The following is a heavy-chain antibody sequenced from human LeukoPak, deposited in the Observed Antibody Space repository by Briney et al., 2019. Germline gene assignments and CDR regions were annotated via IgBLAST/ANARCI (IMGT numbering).Heavy chain of an antibody. V-gene: IGHV4-31*03. CDR3: ARDIAGRGYFDY. J-gene: IGHJ4*02. CDR1: GGSISSGGYY. Sequence: SQTLSLTCTVSGGSISSGGYYWSWIRQHPGKGLEWIGYIYYSGSTYYNPSLKSRVTISVDTSKNQSSLKLSSVTAADTAVYYCARDIAGRGYFDYWGQGTLVTVSS. CDR2: IYYSGST. D-gene: IGHD2-15*01.